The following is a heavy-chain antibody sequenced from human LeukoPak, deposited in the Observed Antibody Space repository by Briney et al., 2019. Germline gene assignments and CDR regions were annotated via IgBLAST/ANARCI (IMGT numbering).Heavy chain of an antibody. Sequence: PSETLSLTCTVSGVSISSYYWSWIRKPPGKGLEWIGYIYYSGSTNYNPSLKSRVTISVDMSKNQFSLKLRSVTAADTAVYYCASSVGYDFWSGYFAQSDPWGQGTLVTVSS. V-gene: IGHV4-59*01. J-gene: IGHJ5*02. CDR2: IYYSGST. CDR1: GVSISSYY. CDR3: ASSVGYDFWSGYFAQSDP. D-gene: IGHD3-3*01.